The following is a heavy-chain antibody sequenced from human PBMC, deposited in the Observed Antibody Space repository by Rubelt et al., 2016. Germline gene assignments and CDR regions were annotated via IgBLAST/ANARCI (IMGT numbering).Heavy chain of an antibody. CDR3: ARVGGDGYNDY. CDR1: GGSISSYY. V-gene: IGHV4-59*08. CDR2: IYYSGST. J-gene: IGHJ4*02. Sequence: QVQLQESGPGLVKPSETLSLTCTVSGGSISSYYWNWIRQPPGKRLEWIGYIYYSGSTNYNPSLKSRVTISVDMSKNQFSLKLSSVTAADTAVYYCARVGGDGYNDYWGQGTLVTVSS. D-gene: IGHD5-24*01.